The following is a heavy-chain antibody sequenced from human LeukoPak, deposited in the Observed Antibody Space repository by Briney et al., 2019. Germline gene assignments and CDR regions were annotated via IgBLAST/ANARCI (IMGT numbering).Heavy chain of an antibody. V-gene: IGHV3-33*01. CDR3: ARDLWLNSYYFDY. Sequence: GGPLRLSCAASGFTFSNYGMHWVRQAPGKGLEWVAGMWYDGSNKNYADSVKGRFTISRDNSKNTLYLQMNSLRAEDKAVYYCARDLWLNSYYFDYWGQGTLVTVSS. D-gene: IGHD6-19*01. CDR1: GFTFSNYG. J-gene: IGHJ4*02. CDR2: MWYDGSNK.